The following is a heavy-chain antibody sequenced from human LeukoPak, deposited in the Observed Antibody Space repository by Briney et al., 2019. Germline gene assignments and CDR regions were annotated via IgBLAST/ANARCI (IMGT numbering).Heavy chain of an antibody. CDR1: GFPFSSHA. V-gene: IGHV3-23*01. CDR3: VREAGYCAPVCVKTNWFDP. D-gene: IGHD2-15*01. J-gene: IGHJ5*02. CDR2: ISNGKT. Sequence: GGSLRLSCATSGFPFSSHAMSWVRQPPGKGLEWVAAISNGKTYYADSVRGRFAISRDDSTNTVYLHMNSLRDEDTALYHCVREAGYCAPVCVKTNWFDPWGQGTLVTVSS.